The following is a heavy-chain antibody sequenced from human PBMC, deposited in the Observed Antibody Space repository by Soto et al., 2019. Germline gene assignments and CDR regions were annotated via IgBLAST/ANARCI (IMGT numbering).Heavy chain of an antibody. CDR2: VYATGTS. J-gene: IGHJ5*02. CDR1: GGSMSKFY. CDR3: VRDGSKTLRDCFDP. D-gene: IGHD4-17*01. V-gene: IGHV4-4*07. Sequence: PSETLSLTCSVPGGSMSKFYWSWIRKTAGKGLEWMGRVYATGTSDYNPSLRSRIAMSVDISKKTFSLRLRSVTAADTGVYYCVRDGSKTLRDCFDPWGQGILVTVSS.